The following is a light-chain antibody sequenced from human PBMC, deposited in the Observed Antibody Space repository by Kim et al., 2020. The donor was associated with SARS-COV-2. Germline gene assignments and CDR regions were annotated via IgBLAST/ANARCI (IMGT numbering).Light chain of an antibody. J-gene: IGLJ3*02. CDR1: SSNIGAGYD. CDR3: QSYDRSLSGSVV. V-gene: IGLV1-40*01. Sequence: VTLSCTGRSSNIGAGYDVHWYRQLPGTAPKLLIYGNNNRPSGVPDRFSASRSGPSASLAITGLQVEDEADYYCQSYDRSLSGSVVFGGGTKVTVL. CDR2: GNN.